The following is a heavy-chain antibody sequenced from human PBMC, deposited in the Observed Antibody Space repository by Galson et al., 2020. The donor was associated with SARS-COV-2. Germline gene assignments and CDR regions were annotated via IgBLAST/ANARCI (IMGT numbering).Heavy chain of an antibody. V-gene: IGHV3-33*01. CDR1: GFTFSSYG. D-gene: IGHD1-26*01. CDR2: IWYDGSNK. J-gene: IGHJ5*02. CDR3: ARDYSGSPFDP. Sequence: GGSLRLSCAASGFTFSSYGMHWVRQAPGKGLEWVAVIWYDGSNKYYADSVEGRFTISRDNSKNTLYLQMNSLRAEDTAVYYCARDYSGSPFDPWGQGTLGTVSA.